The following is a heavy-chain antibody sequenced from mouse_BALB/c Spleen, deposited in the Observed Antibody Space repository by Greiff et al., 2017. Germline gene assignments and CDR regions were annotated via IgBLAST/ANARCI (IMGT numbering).Heavy chain of an antibody. D-gene: IGHD2-13*01. V-gene: IGHV14-3*02. CDR3: QGDYDNSLYAMDY. CDR1: GFNIKDTY. Sequence: VQLQQSGAELVKPGASVKLSCTASGFNIKDTYMHWVKQRPEQGLEWIGRIDPANGTTKYDPKIQGKATITADTSSNTAYLQLSSLTTEDTAVYYCQGDYDNSLYAMDYWGQGTSVTVSS. CDR2: IDPANGTT. J-gene: IGHJ4*01.